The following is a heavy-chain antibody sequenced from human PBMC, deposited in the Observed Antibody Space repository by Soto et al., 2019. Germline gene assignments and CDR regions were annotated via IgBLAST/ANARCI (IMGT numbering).Heavy chain of an antibody. V-gene: IGHV4-30-2*01. CDR2: IYQSGST. Sequence: SESLSLTFAVAVHSLSSSAYSGSCIRQPPGKGLEWIGFIYQSGSTYYNPSLKSRVTMSLDRPKNQFSLKLSSVTAADTAVYYCARELLFYDSDGFSWDDAFDIWGQGTMVIVSS. CDR3: ARELLFYDSDGFSWDDAFDI. D-gene: IGHD3-22*01. J-gene: IGHJ3*02. CDR1: VHSLSSSAYS.